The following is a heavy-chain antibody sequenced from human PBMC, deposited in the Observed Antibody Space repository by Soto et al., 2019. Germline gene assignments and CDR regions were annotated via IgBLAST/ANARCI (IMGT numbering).Heavy chain of an antibody. D-gene: IGHD5-18*01. CDR2: ISGSGGIT. CDR3: PKVYGQLWLLPFDY. V-gene: IGHV3-23*01. Sequence: EVQLLESGGGLVQPGGSLRLSCAASGFTFSNYAMTWVRQAPGKGLEWVSTISGSGGITYYADSVKGRFTISRDNSKNTLYLQMNRLRAEDTAVYYCPKVYGQLWLLPFDYWGQGTLVTVSS. J-gene: IGHJ4*02. CDR1: GFTFSNYA.